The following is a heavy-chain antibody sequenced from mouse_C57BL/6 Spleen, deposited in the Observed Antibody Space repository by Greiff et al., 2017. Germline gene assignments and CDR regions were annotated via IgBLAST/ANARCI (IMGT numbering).Heavy chain of an antibody. D-gene: IGHD4-1*01. CDR2: IDPSDSET. CDR1: GYTFTSYW. CDR3: ARSVNWHYFDY. J-gene: IGHJ2*01. V-gene: IGHV1-52*01. Sequence: QVQLQQPGAELVRPGSSVQLSCKASGYTFTSYWMHWVKQRPIQGLEWIGNIDPSDSETHYNQKFKDKATLTVDKSSSTAYMQLSSLTSEDSAVYYCARSVNWHYFDYWGQGTTLTVSS.